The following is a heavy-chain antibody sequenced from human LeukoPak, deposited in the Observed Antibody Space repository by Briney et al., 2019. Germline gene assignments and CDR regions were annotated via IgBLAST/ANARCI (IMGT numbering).Heavy chain of an antibody. Sequence: GGSLRLSCAASGFTVSSKYMSWVRQAPGKGLEWVSVIYSGGSTYYVDSVKGRFTISRDNSKNTLYLQMNSLRVEDTAVYYCARSRGVSGYDFAYWGQGTLVTVSS. CDR2: IYSGGST. CDR3: ARSRGVSGYDFAY. J-gene: IGHJ4*02. D-gene: IGHD5-12*01. V-gene: IGHV3-53*05. CDR1: GFTVSSKY.